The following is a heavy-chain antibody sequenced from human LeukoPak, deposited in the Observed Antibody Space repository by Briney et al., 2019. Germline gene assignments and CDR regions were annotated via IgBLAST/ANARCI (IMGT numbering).Heavy chain of an antibody. J-gene: IGHJ4*02. CDR1: GASISNYY. V-gene: IGHV4-59*01. Sequence: PSETLSLTCSVSGASISNYYWSWIRQPPGKGLEWIWFLYYSGSTNYNPSLKSRVTISVDTSKNQFSLNLTSVTAADTAVYYCARAPHWDRPFDFWGQGTLVTVSS. D-gene: IGHD7-27*01. CDR3: ARAPHWDRPFDF. CDR2: LYYSGST.